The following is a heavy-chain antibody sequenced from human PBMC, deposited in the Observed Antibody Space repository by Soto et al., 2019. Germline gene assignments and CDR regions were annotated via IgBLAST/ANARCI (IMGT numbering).Heavy chain of an antibody. CDR3: AREKTSYGMDV. J-gene: IGHJ6*02. CDR2: MNPNSGNT. Sequence: QVQLVQSGAEVKKPGASVKVSCKASGYTFTSYDINWVRQATGQGLEWMGWMNPNSGNTGDAQKCQGRVTMTRITSISTEYIELSRVRSEVTAVYFCAREKTSYGMDVWGQGTTVTVSS. V-gene: IGHV1-8*01. CDR1: GYTFTSYD.